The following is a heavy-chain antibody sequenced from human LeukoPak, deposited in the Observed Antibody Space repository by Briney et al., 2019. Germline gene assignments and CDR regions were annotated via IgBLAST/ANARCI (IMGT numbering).Heavy chain of an antibody. CDR2: INGDGRNI. CDR3: TRDLMDYDVSAGLHHYYMDV. V-gene: IGHV3-74*01. Sequence: GGSLRLSCVASGFTFSSYWMHWVRQDPRKGLVWVSRINGDGRNINYADSVRGRFTISRDNAKNTLYLQMNTLRVEDTAVYYCTRDLMDYDVSAGLHHYYMDVWGQGTTVTVSS. CDR1: GFTFSSYW. D-gene: IGHD3-9*01. J-gene: IGHJ6*02.